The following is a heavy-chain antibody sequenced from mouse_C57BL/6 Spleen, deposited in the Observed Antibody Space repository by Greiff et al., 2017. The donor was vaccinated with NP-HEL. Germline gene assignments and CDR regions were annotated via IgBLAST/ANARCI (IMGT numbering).Heavy chain of an antibody. V-gene: IGHV1-81*01. J-gene: IGHJ2*01. CDR2: IYPRSGNT. CDR1: GYTFTSYG. Sequence: QVHVKQSGAELARPGASVKLSCKASGYTFTSYGISWVKQRTGQGLEWIGEIYPRSGNTYYNEKFKGKATLTADKSSSTAYMELRSLTSEDSAVYFCARTTVVAKGYFDYWGQGTTLTVSS. D-gene: IGHD1-1*01. CDR3: ARTTVVAKGYFDY.